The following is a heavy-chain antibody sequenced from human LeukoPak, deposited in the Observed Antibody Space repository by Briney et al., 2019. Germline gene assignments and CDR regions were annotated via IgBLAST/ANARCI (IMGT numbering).Heavy chain of an antibody. D-gene: IGHD3-10*01. CDR1: GYTFTSYG. V-gene: IGHV1-18*01. J-gene: IGHJ4*02. CDR2: ISAYNGNT. Sequence: ASVKVSCTASGYTFTSYGIRWVRQAPGQGLEWMGWISAYNGNTNYAQKLQGRVTMTTDTSTSTAYMELRSLRSDDTAVYYCARIPPTQRPTMGNYFDYWGQGTLVTVSS. CDR3: ARIPPTQRPTMGNYFDY.